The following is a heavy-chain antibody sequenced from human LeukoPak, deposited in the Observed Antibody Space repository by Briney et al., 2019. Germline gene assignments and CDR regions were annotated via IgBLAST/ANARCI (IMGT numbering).Heavy chain of an antibody. J-gene: IGHJ4*02. V-gene: IGHV1-18*01. CDR2: ISPYNGNT. Sequence: VASVKVSCKASGYTFISYGISWVRQAPGQGLEWMGWISPYNGNTKYVQKFQGRVTMTTDTSTSTAYMEVRSLRSDDTAMYYCAREESIGSYQFLNEYWGQGTLVTVSS. CDR1: GYTFISYG. D-gene: IGHD1-26*01. CDR3: AREESIGSYQFLNEY.